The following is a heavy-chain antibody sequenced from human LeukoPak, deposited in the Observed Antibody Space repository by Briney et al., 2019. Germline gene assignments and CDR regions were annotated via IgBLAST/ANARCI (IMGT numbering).Heavy chain of an antibody. Sequence: ASVKVSFTSSGGTFSSYAISWVRQAPGQGLEWVGIINPSGGSTSYSQKFQGRGTMTRDTSTSTVYMELSSQKSEDTAVYYCARDPTRRLGIVVGPAAINNWFDPWGQVTLVTVSS. CDR1: GGTFSSYA. V-gene: IGHV1-46*01. D-gene: IGHD2-2*01. CDR3: ARDPTRRLGIVVGPAAINNWFDP. J-gene: IGHJ5*02. CDR2: INPSGGST.